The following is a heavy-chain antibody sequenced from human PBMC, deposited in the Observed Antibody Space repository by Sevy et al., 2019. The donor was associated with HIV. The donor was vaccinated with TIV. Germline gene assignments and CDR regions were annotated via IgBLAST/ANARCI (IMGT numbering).Heavy chain of an antibody. Sequence: GKSLKISCKGSGYSFTSYWIGWVRQMPGKGLQWMGIIYPGHSDTRYSPSFQGQVTISADKSISTAYLQWSSLKVSDTAMYYCARQLSPRSAYYMDVWGKGTSVTVSS. CDR2: IYPGHSDT. CDR3: ARQLSPRSAYYMDV. D-gene: IGHD4-17*01. CDR1: GYSFTSYW. J-gene: IGHJ6*03. V-gene: IGHV5-51*01.